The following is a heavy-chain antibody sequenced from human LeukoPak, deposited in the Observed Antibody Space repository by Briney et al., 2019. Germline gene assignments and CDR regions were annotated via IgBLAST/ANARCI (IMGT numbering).Heavy chain of an antibody. D-gene: IGHD2-2*01. J-gene: IGHJ3*02. CDR2: INPSGGST. CDR3: ASDSSMGKHAFDI. Sequence: WASVKVSCKASGYTFTSYAMNWVRQAPGQGLEWMGIINPSGGSTSYAQKFQGRVTMTRDMSTSTVYMELSSLRSEDTAVYYCASDSSMGKHAFDIWGQGTMVTVSS. CDR1: GYTFTSYA. V-gene: IGHV1-46*01.